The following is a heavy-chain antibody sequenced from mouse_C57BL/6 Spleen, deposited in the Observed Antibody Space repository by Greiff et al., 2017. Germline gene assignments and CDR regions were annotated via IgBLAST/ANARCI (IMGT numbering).Heavy chain of an antibody. CDR3: ARRTTVVSNDYAIDY. CDR1: GYTFTSYW. Sequence: VQLQQPGAELVKPGASVKLSCKASGYTFTSYWMHWVKQRPGRGLEWIGRIDPNSGGTKYNEKFKGKATLTVDKPSSTSYMQLSSLTSEDSAVYYCARRTTVVSNDYAIDYWGQGTSVTVSA. D-gene: IGHD1-1*01. CDR2: IDPNSGGT. J-gene: IGHJ4*01. V-gene: IGHV1-72*01.